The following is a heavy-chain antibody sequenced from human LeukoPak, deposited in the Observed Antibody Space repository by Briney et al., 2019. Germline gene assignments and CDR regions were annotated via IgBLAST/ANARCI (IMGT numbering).Heavy chain of an antibody. J-gene: IGHJ6*02. CDR2: ISGSGGST. V-gene: IGHV3-23*01. Sequence: GGSLRLSCAASGFTFSSYAMSWVRQAPGKGLEWVSAISGSGGSTNYADSVKGRFTISRDNSKNTLYLQMNSLRAEDTAVYYCAKDTDTANYRGYYYYGMDVWGQGTTVTVSS. CDR1: GFTFSSYA. CDR3: AKDTDTANYRGYYYYGMDV. D-gene: IGHD5-18*01.